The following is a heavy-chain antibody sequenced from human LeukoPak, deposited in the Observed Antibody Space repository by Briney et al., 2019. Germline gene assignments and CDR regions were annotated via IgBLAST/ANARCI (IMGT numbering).Heavy chain of an antibody. CDR1: GFTFSSYA. CDR2: ISGSGGST. Sequence: PGGSLRLSCAAPGFTFSSYAMSWVRQAPGKGLEWVSAISGSGGSTYYADSVKGRFTISRDNSKNTLYLQMNSLRAEDTAVYYCANSGYCSSTSCNARGFDPWGQGTLVTVSS. CDR3: ANSGYCSSTSCNARGFDP. D-gene: IGHD2-2*01. J-gene: IGHJ5*02. V-gene: IGHV3-23*01.